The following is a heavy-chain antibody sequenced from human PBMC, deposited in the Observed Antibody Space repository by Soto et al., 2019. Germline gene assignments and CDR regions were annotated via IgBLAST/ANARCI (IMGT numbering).Heavy chain of an antibody. CDR1: GFIFSNYG. V-gene: IGHV3-30*03. J-gene: IGHJ6*02. CDR3: ARPREPYYYYCGMGV. Sequence: QVQLVESGGGVVQPGRSLRLSCAVSGFIFSNYGMHWVRQAPGKGLEWVAVISDDGRNKYYADSVKGRFAISRDSPKNTIYRQMNSLRGEDTAVYYCARPREPYYYYCGMGVWGQGTTVTVSS. CDR2: ISDDGRNK.